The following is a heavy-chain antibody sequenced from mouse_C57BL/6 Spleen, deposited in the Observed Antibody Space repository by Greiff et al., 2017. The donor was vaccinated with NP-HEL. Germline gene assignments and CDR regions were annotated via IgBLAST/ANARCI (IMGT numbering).Heavy chain of an antibody. CDR3: ARHGYDALDY. CDR1: GYTFTSYW. D-gene: IGHD2-2*01. V-gene: IGHV1-64*01. CDR2: IHPNSGST. Sequence: QVQLQQPGAELVKPGASVKLSCKASGYTFTSYWMHWVKQRPGQGLEWIGMIHPNSGSTNYNEKFKSKSTLTVDKSSSTAYMQLSSLTSEDSAVYYCARHGYDALDYWGQGTTLTVSS. J-gene: IGHJ2*01.